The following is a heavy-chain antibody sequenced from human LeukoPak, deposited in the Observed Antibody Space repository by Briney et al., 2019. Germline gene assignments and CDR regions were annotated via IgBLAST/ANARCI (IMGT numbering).Heavy chain of an antibody. D-gene: IGHD5-18*01. Sequence: GGSLRLSCAASGFTFSSYAMSWVRQAPGKGLEWFSYISASGVTTYYADSVKGRFTISRDNSKNTLYLQMNSLRAEDTAVYYCAKDLTGDTAMVKYGMDVWGQGTTVTVS. CDR1: GFTFSSYA. V-gene: IGHV3-23*01. J-gene: IGHJ6*02. CDR3: AKDLTGDTAMVKYGMDV. CDR2: ISASGVTT.